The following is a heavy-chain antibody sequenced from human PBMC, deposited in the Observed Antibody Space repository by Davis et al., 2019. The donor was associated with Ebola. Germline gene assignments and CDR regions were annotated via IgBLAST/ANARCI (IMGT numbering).Heavy chain of an antibody. CDR3: AGFSFGSISCSAIDDY. Sequence: PGGSLRLSCAASGFTFSSYSMNWVRQAPGKGLEWVSSIGSSSSYMYYADSVKGRFTISRDNAKNSLYLQMNSLRAEDTAVYYCAGFSFGSISCSAIDDYWGQGTLVTASS. CDR1: GFTFSSYS. D-gene: IGHD2-2*01. J-gene: IGHJ4*02. CDR2: IGSSSSYM. V-gene: IGHV3-21*01.